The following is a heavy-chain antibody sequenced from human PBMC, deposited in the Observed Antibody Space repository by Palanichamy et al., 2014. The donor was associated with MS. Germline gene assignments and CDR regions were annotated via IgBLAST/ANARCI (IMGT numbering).Heavy chain of an antibody. D-gene: IGHD5-24*01. CDR2: IYSSGST. CDR1: GGSLTSGSDY. V-gene: IGHV4-61*02. J-gene: IGHJ4*02. Sequence: QVQLQESGPGLVKPSQTLSLTCSVSGGSLTSGSDYWSWIRQPAAKGLEWIGHIYSSGSTNYNTSLKSRITMSVDTSKNQFSLRLSFMTAADTAVYYCARVTARDGYNVDSWGQGTLVTVSS. CDR3: ARVTARDGYNVDS.